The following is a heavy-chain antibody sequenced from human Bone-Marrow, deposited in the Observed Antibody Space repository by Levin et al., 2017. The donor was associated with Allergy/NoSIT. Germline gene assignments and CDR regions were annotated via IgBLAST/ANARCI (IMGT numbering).Heavy chain of an antibody. D-gene: IGHD1-26*01. J-gene: IGHJ6*02. CDR1: GFAFNSFS. CDR2: ISSASSTI. V-gene: IGHV3-48*01. CDR3: ARDGAGSYLTAFYYAMDI. Sequence: GGSLRLSCVGSGFAFNSFSLNWVRQAPGKGLEWLASISSASSTINYADSVMGRFTISRDNAKMSLSLQMDSLRPEDTAVYYCARDGAGSYLTAFYYAMDIWGQGTTVTVSS.